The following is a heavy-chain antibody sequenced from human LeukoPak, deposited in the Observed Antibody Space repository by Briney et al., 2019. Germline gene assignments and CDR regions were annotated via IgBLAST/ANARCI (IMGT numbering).Heavy chain of an antibody. CDR2: IIPILGIA. J-gene: IGHJ4*02. CDR3: ARDRSSFSFDY. D-gene: IGHD6-6*01. CDR1: RGTFSSYT. V-gene: IGHV1-69*04. Sequence: ASVKVSCKASRGTFSSYTISWVRQAPGQGLEWMGRIIPILGIANYAQKFQGRVTITADKSTSTAYMELSSLRSEDTAVYYCARDRSSFSFDYWGQGTLVTVSS.